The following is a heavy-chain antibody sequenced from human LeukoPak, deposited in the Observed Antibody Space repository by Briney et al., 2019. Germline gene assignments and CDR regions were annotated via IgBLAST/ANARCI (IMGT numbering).Heavy chain of an antibody. D-gene: IGHD6-13*01. Sequence: GGSLRLSCAASGFTFDDYAMHWVRQAPGKGLEWVSGISWNSGSIGYADSVKGRFTISRGNAKNSLYLQMNSLRAEDTAVYYCARDLSAAVNYWGQGTLVTVSS. CDR1: GFTFDDYA. V-gene: IGHV3-9*01. CDR3: ARDLSAAVNY. CDR2: ISWNSGSI. J-gene: IGHJ4*02.